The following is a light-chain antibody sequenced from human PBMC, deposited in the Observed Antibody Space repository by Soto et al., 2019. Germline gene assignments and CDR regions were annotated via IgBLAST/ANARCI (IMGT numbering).Light chain of an antibody. CDR1: QSISSY. J-gene: IGKJ4*02. CDR3: QQNYSSPLT. CDR2: AAS. V-gene: IGKV1-39*01. Sequence: DIQMTQSPSSLSASVGDRVTITCRASQSISSYLNWYQQKPGKAPNLLIYAASSLQSGVPSRFSGSGSGTDFTLTISSLQPEDFANYYCQQNYSSPLTFGEGTKVEIK.